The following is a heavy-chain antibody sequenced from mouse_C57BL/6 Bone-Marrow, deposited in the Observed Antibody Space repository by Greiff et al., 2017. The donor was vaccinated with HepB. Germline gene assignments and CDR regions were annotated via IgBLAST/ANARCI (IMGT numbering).Heavy chain of an antibody. D-gene: IGHD2-4*01. CDR1: GYTFTSYW. J-gene: IGHJ2*01. Sequence: QVQLQQPGAELVKPGASVKLSCKASGYTFTSYWMHWVKQGPGQGLEWIGMIHPNSGSTNYNEKFKSKATLTVDKSSSTAYMQLSSLTSEDSAVYYCTRRGIYDYALYYWGQGTTLTVSS. CDR3: TRRGIYDYALYY. CDR2: IHPNSGST. V-gene: IGHV1-64*01.